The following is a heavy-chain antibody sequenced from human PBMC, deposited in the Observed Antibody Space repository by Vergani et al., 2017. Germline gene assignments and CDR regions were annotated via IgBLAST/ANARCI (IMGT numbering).Heavy chain of an antibody. V-gene: IGHV3-23*04. CDR1: GFTVSSNY. J-gene: IGHJ4*02. D-gene: IGHD3-22*01. CDR2: ISGSGGST. CDR3: AKDDSPYDSSGYYYDYFDY. Sequence: EVQLVESGGGLIQPGGSLRLSCAASGFTVSSNYMSWVRQAPRKGLEWVSAISGSGGSTYYADSVKGRFTISRDNSKNTLYLQMNSLRAEDTAVYYCAKDDSPYDSSGYYYDYFDYWGQGTLVTVSS.